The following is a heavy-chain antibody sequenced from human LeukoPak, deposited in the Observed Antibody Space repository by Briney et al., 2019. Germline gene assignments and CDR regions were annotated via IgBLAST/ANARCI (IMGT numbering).Heavy chain of an antibody. Sequence: RPGGSLRLSCAAAAFSLSAYNMNWVRQAPGKGLEWVSSISYTGTYIYYADSVKGRFTISRDNAQNSLYLQMNSLRAEDTAIYYCVRDRGTYRPIDYWGQGTLVTVSS. CDR3: VRDRGTYRPIDY. V-gene: IGHV3-21*04. CDR2: ISYTGTYI. CDR1: AFSLSAYN. J-gene: IGHJ4*02. D-gene: IGHD1-26*01.